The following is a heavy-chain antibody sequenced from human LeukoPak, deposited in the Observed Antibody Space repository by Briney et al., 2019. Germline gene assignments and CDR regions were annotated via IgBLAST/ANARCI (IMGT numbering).Heavy chain of an antibody. CDR2: ISSSSSYI. J-gene: IGHJ4*02. Sequence: KPGGSLRLSCAASGFTFGSDSMYWLRQAPGKGLEWVSSISSSSSYIYYADSVKGRFTISRDNAKNSLYLQMNSLRAEDTAVYYCASPLGYRSGWFFDYCGQGTLVTVSS. CDR1: GFTFGSDS. CDR3: ASPLGYRSGWFFDY. V-gene: IGHV3-21*01. D-gene: IGHD6-19*01.